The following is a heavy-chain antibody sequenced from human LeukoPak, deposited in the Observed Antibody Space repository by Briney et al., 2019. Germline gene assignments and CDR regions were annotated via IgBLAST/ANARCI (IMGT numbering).Heavy chain of an antibody. D-gene: IGHD3-3*01. CDR3: ASGARITIFGVVINSRPMDV. Sequence: GGSLRLSCAASGFTFSSYSMNWVRQAPGKGLEWVSYISSSSSTIYYADSVKGRFTISRDNAKNSLYLQMNSLRAEDTAVYYCASGARITIFGVVINSRPMDVWGKGTTVTVSS. CDR1: GFTFSSYS. CDR2: ISSSSSTI. V-gene: IGHV3-48*04. J-gene: IGHJ6*03.